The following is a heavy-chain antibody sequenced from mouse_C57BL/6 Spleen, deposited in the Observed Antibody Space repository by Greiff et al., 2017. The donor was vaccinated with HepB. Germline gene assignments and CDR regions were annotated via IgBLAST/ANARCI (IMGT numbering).Heavy chain of an antibody. CDR3: ARFLYGSSYDYAMDY. CDR2: IDPSDSYT. V-gene: IGHV1-50*01. CDR1: GYTFTSYW. J-gene: IGHJ4*01. D-gene: IGHD1-1*01. Sequence: QVQLQQPGAELVKPGASVKLSCKASGYTFTSYWMQWVKQRPGQGLEWIGEIDPSDSYTNYNQKFKGKATLTVDTSSSTAYMQLSSLTSEDSAVYYCARFLYGSSYDYAMDYWGQGTSVTVSS.